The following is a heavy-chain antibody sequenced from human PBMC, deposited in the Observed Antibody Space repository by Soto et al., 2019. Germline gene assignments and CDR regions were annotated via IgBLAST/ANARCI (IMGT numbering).Heavy chain of an antibody. CDR3: ARDPGFGVGYSYAFGMDV. D-gene: IGHD5-18*01. Sequence: ASVKVTCKASGYTISDYGISWVRQGPGQGLEWMGWISGYNGNTHYEEKVQDRIKMTTDTSTSTTYLELRSLRSDDTAVYFCARDPGFGVGYSYAFGMDVWGQGTTVTVSS. J-gene: IGHJ6*01. CDR2: ISGYNGNT. V-gene: IGHV1-18*01. CDR1: GYTISDYG.